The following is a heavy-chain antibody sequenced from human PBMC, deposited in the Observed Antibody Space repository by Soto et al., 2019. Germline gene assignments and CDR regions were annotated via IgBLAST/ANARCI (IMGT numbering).Heavy chain of an antibody. V-gene: IGHV3-23*01. J-gene: IGHJ4*02. CDR2: TSGSGGST. CDR1: GFTFSHYP. Sequence: GGSLRLSCAASGFTFSHYPMTWVRQAPGKGLEWVSSTSGSGGSTYYADSVKGRFTISRDNSKNTLYLQINSLRAEDTAVYYCAKEHTHSQADTSSIFDYWGQGTLVTVSS. D-gene: IGHD2-2*01. CDR3: AKEHTHSQADTSSIFDY.